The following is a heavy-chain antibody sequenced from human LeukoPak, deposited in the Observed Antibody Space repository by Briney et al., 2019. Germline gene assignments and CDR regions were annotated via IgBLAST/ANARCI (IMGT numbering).Heavy chain of an antibody. D-gene: IGHD2-8*02. J-gene: IGHJ6*02. CDR2: ISYDGSNK. Sequence: PGGSLRLSCAASGFTFSSYAMHWVRQAPGKGLEWEAVISYDGSNKYYADSVKGRFTISRDNSKNTLYLQMNSLRAEDTAVYYCAKDQVLDYYYGMDVWGQGTTVTVSS. CDR1: GFTFSSYA. V-gene: IGHV3-30*04. CDR3: AKDQVLDYYYGMDV.